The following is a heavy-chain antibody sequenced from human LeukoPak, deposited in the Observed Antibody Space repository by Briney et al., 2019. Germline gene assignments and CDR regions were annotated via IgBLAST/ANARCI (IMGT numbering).Heavy chain of an antibody. CDR1: GGSLSGYY. Sequence: SETLSLTCAVYGGSLSGYYWSWIRQPPGKGLEWIGEINHSGSTNYNPSLKSRVTISVGTSKNQFSLKLSSVTAADTAVYYCARVWVVVPAAIRFGGNWFDPWGQGTLVTVSS. CDR3: ARVWVVVPAAIRFGGNWFDP. D-gene: IGHD2-2*02. J-gene: IGHJ5*02. V-gene: IGHV4-34*01. CDR2: INHSGST.